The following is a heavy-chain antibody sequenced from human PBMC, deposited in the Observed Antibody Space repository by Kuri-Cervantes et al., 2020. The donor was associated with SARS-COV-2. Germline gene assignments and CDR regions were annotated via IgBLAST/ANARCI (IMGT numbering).Heavy chain of an antibody. CDR1: GGSISSYY. D-gene: IGHD6-13*01. CDR2: INHSGST. CDR3: ARLAFSSSWYYYMDV. V-gene: IGHV4-59*01. J-gene: IGHJ6*03. Sequence: SETLSLTCTVSGGSISSYYWSWIRQPAGKGLEWIGEINHSGSTNYNPSLKSRVTISVDTSKNQFSLKLSSVTAADTAVYYCARLAFSSSWYYYMDVWGKGTTVTVSS.